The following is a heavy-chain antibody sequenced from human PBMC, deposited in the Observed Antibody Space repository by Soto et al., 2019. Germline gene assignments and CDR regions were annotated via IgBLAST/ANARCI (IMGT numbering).Heavy chain of an antibody. CDR3: ASLGYSYGYRGPTEGAFDI. D-gene: IGHD5-18*01. CDR1: GFTFSSYG. J-gene: IGHJ3*02. V-gene: IGHV3-33*01. Sequence: QVQLVESGGGVVQPGRSLRLSCAASGFTFSSYGMHWVRQAPGKGLEWVAVIWYDGSNKYYADSVKGRFTISRDNSKNTLYLQMNSLRAEDTAVYYCASLGYSYGYRGPTEGAFDIWGQGTMVTVSS. CDR2: IWYDGSNK.